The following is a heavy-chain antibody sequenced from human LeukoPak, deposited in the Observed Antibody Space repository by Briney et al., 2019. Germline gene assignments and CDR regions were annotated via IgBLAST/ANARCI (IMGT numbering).Heavy chain of an antibody. Sequence: PGGSLRLSCAASGFTFSSYGMYWVRQAPGKGLEWVAFTRYDGSNKYYADSVKGRFTISRDNSKNTLYLKMNSLRAEDTAVYYCAKDLGRTNWFDPWGQGTLVTVSS. V-gene: IGHV3-30*02. J-gene: IGHJ5*02. CDR3: AKDLGRTNWFDP. CDR1: GFTFSSYG. CDR2: TRYDGSNK.